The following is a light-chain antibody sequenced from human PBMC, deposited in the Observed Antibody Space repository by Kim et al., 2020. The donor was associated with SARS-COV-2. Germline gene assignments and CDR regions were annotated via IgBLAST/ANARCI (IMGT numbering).Light chain of an antibody. J-gene: IGKJ5*01. V-gene: IGKV1D-12*01. CDR1: QGISSW. Sequence: ASVGDRVTITCRASQGISSWLAWYQQKPGKAPNLLIYAASSLQTGVPSRFSGSGSGTEFTLIISSLQPEDFATYYCQQAHSFPITFGQGTRLEIK. CDR3: QQAHSFPIT. CDR2: AAS.